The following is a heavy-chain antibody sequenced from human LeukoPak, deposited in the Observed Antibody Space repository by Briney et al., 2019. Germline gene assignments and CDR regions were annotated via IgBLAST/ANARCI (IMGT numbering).Heavy chain of an antibody. CDR2: IYYSGST. J-gene: IGHJ4*02. D-gene: IGHD3-10*01. Sequence: PSETLSLTCTVSGYSISSGYYWGWIRQPPGKGLEWIGSIYYSGSTYYNPSLKSRVTISVDTSKNQFSLKLSSVTAADTAVYYCARIRVITMVRGVIIDYWGQGTLVTVSS. V-gene: IGHV4-38-2*02. CDR3: ARIRVITMVRGVIIDY. CDR1: GYSISSGYY.